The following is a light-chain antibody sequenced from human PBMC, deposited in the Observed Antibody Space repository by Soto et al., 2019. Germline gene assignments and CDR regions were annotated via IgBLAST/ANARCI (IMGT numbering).Light chain of an antibody. J-gene: IGKJ1*01. CDR1: QSVSSSY. CDR3: QQYNNWPWT. V-gene: IGKV3-15*01. Sequence: EIVLTQSPGTLSLTQGERATLSCRASQSVSSSYLAWYQQKPGQAPRLLIHGATTRATGIPARFSGSGSGTEFTLTISSLQSEDFAVYYCQQYNNWPWTFGQGTKV. CDR2: GAT.